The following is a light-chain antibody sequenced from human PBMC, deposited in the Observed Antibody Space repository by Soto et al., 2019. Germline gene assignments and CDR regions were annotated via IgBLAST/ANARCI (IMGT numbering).Light chain of an antibody. J-gene: IGKJ1*01. CDR2: AAS. CDR3: QQSYSTTWT. V-gene: IGKV1-39*01. CDR1: SDIGSD. Sequence: HMTHSPSSLTASLVHSITITCRASSDIGSDLSWYQQKPGKAPKLLIYAASSLQSGVPARFSGSGSETDFTLTISSLQPEDFATYSCQQSYSTTWTFGQGTKVDI.